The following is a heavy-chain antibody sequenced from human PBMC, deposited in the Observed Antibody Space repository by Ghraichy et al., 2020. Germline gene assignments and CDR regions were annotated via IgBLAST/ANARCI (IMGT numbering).Heavy chain of an antibody. CDR1: GYTFTGYF. CDR3: ASLILGSCGGDCYPGDGS. D-gene: IGHD2-21*02. J-gene: IGHJ5*02. CDR2: INPNSGAT. V-gene: IGHV1-2*02. Sequence: ASVKVSCKASGYTFTGYFLHWVRQAPGQGLEWMGWINPNSGATNYAQKFQGRVTMTRDTSISTAYMELSSLRSDDTAVYYCASLILGSCGGDCYPGDGSWGQGTLVTVSS.